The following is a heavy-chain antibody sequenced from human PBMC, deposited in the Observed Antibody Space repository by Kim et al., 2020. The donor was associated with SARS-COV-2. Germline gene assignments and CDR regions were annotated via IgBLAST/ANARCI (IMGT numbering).Heavy chain of an antibody. CDR3: AKVTLGRYYYDSSGFSPFDS. J-gene: IGHJ4*02. Sequence: GGSLRLSCAGSGFTFNYYAMSWVRQAPGKGLEWVSAISYDGGNIFYADSVRGRFTISRDNSRSTCYLQMNTLRPEDTAVYYCAKVTLGRYYYDSSGFSPFDSWGQGTLVTVSS. V-gene: IGHV3-23*01. CDR1: GFTFNYYA. D-gene: IGHD3-22*01. CDR2: ISYDGGNI.